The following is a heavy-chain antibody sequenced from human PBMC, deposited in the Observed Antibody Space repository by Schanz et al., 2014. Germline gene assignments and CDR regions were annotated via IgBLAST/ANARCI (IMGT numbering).Heavy chain of an antibody. CDR3: ARKMKLGVYGGKGHDSLDI. V-gene: IGHV3-66*01. J-gene: IGHJ3*02. Sequence: EVQLVASGGGLVQPGGSLRLSCAASGFAVDNYYMSCVRQAPGRGLEWVSIIFTDGRTYYADSVKGRFTISRDNAKNTLYLQMNTLRAEDTAVYYCARKMKLGVYGGKGHDSLDIWGQGTMVTVSS. CDR1: GFAVDNYY. D-gene: IGHD4-17*01. CDR2: IFTDGRT.